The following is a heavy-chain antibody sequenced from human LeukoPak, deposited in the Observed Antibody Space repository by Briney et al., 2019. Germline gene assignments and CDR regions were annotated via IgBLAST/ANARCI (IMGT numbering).Heavy chain of an antibody. J-gene: IGHJ4*02. CDR2: IKQDGSEK. D-gene: IGHD5-12*01. Sequence: GGSLRLSCAASRFTFSSYWMSWARQAPGKGLEWVANIKQDGSEKYYVDSVKGRFTISRDNAKNSLYLQMSSLRADDMAVYYCATLVATTRFDYWGQGTLVTVSS. CDR1: RFTFSSYW. V-gene: IGHV3-7*01. CDR3: ATLVATTRFDY.